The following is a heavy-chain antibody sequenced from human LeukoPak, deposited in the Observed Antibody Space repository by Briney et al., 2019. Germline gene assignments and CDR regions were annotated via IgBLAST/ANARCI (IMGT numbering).Heavy chain of an antibody. D-gene: IGHD4-17*01. J-gene: IGHJ4*02. V-gene: IGHV3-30-3*01. CDR2: ISYDGSNK. CDR1: GLTFSSSW. Sequence: PGGSLRLSCAVSGLTFSSSWMDWVRKAPGKGLEWVAVISYDGSNKYYADSVKGRFTISRDNSKNTLYLQMNSLRAEDTAVYYCARETGSAVGSTDFDYWGQGTLVTVSS. CDR3: ARETGSAVGSTDFDY.